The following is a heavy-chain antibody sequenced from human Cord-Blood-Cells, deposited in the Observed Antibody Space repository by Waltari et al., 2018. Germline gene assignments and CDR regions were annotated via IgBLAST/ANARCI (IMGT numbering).Heavy chain of an antibody. J-gene: IGHJ4*02. CDR2: INHSGST. CDR3: ARYPQLPTYYDFWSGYYTGIDY. Sequence: QVQLQQWGAGLLKPSETLSLTCAVYGGSFSGYYWSWLRQPPGQGREWIGEINHSGSTNYNPSLKSRVTISVDTSKNQFSLKLSSVTAADTAVYYCARYPQLPTYYDFWSGYYTGIDYWGQGTLVTVSS. D-gene: IGHD3-3*01. CDR1: GGSFSGYY. V-gene: IGHV4-34*01.